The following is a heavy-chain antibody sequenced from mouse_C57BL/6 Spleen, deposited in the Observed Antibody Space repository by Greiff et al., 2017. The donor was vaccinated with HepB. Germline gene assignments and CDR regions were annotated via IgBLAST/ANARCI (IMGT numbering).Heavy chain of an antibody. V-gene: IGHV1-64*01. CDR2: IHPNSGST. D-gene: IGHD1-1*01. CDR1: GYTFTSYW. Sequence: QVQLQQPGAELVKPGASVKLSCKASGYTFTSYWMHWVKQRPGQGLEWIGMIHPNSGSTNYNEKFKSKATLTVDKSSSTAYMQLSSLTSEDSAVYYCARGFITTVVAPDFDVWGTGTTVTVSS. J-gene: IGHJ1*03. CDR3: ARGFITTVVAPDFDV.